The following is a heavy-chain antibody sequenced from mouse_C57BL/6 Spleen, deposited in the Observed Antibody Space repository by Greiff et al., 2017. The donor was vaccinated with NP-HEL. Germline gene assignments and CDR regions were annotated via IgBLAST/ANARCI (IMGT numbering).Heavy chain of an antibody. J-gene: IGHJ4*01. D-gene: IGHD2-1*01. V-gene: IGHV10-1*01. Sequence: EVQGVESGGGLVQPKGSLKLSCAASGFSFNTYAMNWVRQAPGKGLEWVARIRSKSNNYATYYADSVKDRFTISRDDSESMLYLQMNNLKTEDTAMYYCVRTPGNYHYAMDYWGQGTSVTVSS. CDR1: GFSFNTYA. CDR2: IRSKSNNYAT. CDR3: VRTPGNYHYAMDY.